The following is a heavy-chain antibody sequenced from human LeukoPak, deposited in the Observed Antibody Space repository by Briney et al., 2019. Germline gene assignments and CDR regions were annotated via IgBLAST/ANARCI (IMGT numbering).Heavy chain of an antibody. CDR2: ISSSSSYI. J-gene: IGHJ4*02. CDR1: GFPFSSFS. V-gene: IGHV3-21*01. D-gene: IGHD6-19*01. CDR3: ARSIAVAGYDY. Sequence: GGSLRLPCAASGFPFSSFSINWVRQAPGKGLEWVSSISSSSSYIYYADSMKGRFTISRDNAKNSLYLQMNSLRAEDTAVYYCARSIAVAGYDYWGQGTLVTVSS.